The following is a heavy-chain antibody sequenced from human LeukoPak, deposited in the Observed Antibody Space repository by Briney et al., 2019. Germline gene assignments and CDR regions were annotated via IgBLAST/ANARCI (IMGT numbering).Heavy chain of an antibody. J-gene: IGHJ5*01. D-gene: IGHD3/OR15-3a*01. CDR3: ATIGTGDYRDDS. V-gene: IGHV3-21*01. CDR1: GFTFSSYT. CDR2: ISSSSLYR. Sequence: GGSLRLSCAASGFTFSSYTINWVRQAPGKGLEWVSSISSSSLYRFYADSVRGRFTISRDNAKNSLYLQMTSLRAEDTAVYYCATIGTGDYRDDSWGQGTLVTVSS.